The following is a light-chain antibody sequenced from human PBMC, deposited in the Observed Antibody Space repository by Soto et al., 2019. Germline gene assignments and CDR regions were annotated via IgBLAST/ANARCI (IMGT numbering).Light chain of an antibody. CDR1: QSVSSSY. CDR2: GAS. Sequence: EIVMTQSPATLSVSPGGRATLSCRASQSVSSSYLAWYQQKPGQAPRLLIYGASSRATGIPARFSGSGSGTEFTLTISSLQSEDFAVYCCQQYNNWPATFGQGTKVDIK. J-gene: IGKJ1*01. CDR3: QQYNNWPAT. V-gene: IGKV3-15*01.